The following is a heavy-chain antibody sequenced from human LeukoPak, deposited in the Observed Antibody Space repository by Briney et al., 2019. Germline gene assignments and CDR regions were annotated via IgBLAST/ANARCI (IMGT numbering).Heavy chain of an antibody. J-gene: IGHJ5*02. Sequence: GGSLRLSCAASGFTFSSYGMHWVRQAPGKGLEWVAFIRYDGSNKYYADSVKVRFTISRDNSKNTLYLQMNSLRAEDTAVYYCAKDTTPPKAGFDPWGQGTLVTVSS. CDR3: AKDTTPPKAGFDP. D-gene: IGHD1-14*01. CDR1: GFTFSSYG. V-gene: IGHV3-30*02. CDR2: IRYDGSNK.